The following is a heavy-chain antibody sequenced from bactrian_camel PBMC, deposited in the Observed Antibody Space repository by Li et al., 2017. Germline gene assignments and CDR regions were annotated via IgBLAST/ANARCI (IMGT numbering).Heavy chain of an antibody. D-gene: IGHD2*01. J-gene: IGHJ7*01. V-gene: IGHV3S42*01. CDR1: GYSSDC. Sequence: DVQLVESGGGSVDAGGSVRLFCVVSGYSSDCMGWLRQAAGKEHEGVASIDENGAATYADAVKGRFTISRDNAKNTLYLQLNSLKSEDTATYYCAAPSRPGPCGSRVWYRPGGSDMNYWGKGTQVTVST. CDR2: IDENGAA.